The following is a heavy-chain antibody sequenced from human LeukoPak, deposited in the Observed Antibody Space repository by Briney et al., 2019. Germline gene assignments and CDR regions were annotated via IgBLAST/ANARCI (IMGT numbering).Heavy chain of an antibody. D-gene: IGHD3-9*01. CDR3: ARGTILTPNDYYYYYMDV. V-gene: IGHV4-39*07. Sequence: PSETLSLTCTVSGGSISSSNYYWGWIRQPPGKGLEWIGSIYYSGSTYYNPSLKSRVTISVDTSKNQFSLKLSSVTAADTAVYYCARGTILTPNDYYYYYMDVWGKGTTVTVSS. CDR1: GGSISSSNYY. CDR2: IYYSGST. J-gene: IGHJ6*03.